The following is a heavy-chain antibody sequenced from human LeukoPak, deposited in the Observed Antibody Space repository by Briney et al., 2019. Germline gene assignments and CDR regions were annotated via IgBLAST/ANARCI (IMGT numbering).Heavy chain of an antibody. CDR1: GYTFTSYG. V-gene: IGHV1-2*02. CDR2: INPNSGGT. Sequence: APVKVSCKASGYTFTSYGISWVRQAPGQGLEWMGWINPNSGGTNYAQKFQGRVTMTRDTSISTAYMELSRLRSEDTAVYYCALTIITYSSSTSCYASYYYYMDVWGKGTTVTISS. D-gene: IGHD2-2*01. J-gene: IGHJ6*03. CDR3: ALTIITYSSSTSCYASYYYYMDV.